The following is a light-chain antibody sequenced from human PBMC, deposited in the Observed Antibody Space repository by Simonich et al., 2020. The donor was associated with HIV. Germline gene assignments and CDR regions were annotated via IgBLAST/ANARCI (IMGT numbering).Light chain of an antibody. CDR3: QQYGSSPFT. CDR2: GTS. V-gene: IGKV3-15*01. CDR1: QSVSSN. J-gene: IGKJ3*01. Sequence: EIVMTQSAATLSVSPGERATLSCRASQSVSSNLAWYQQRPGQAPRLLMYGTSTRATGIPARFSGSGSGTEFTLTISSMQSEDFAVYYCQQYGSSPFTFGPGTKVDIK.